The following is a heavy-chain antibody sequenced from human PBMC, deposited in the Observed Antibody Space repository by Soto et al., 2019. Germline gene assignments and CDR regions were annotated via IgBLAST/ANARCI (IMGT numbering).Heavy chain of an antibody. CDR3: ARVQAHYDSSGYYPPSFDY. J-gene: IGHJ4*02. CDR1: GGSISSYY. CDR2: IYYSGST. V-gene: IGHV4-59*01. D-gene: IGHD3-22*01. Sequence: SETLSLTCTVSGGSISSYYWSWIRQPPGMGLEWIGYIYYSGSTNYNPSLKSRVTISVDTSKNQFSLKLSSVTAADTAVYYCARVQAHYDSSGYYPPSFDYWGQGTLVT.